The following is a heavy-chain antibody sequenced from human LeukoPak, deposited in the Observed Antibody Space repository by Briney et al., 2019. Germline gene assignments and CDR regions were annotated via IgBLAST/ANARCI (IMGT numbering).Heavy chain of an antibody. D-gene: IGHD6-13*01. CDR2: ISYDGSNK. CDR1: GFTFSSYA. Sequence: PGESLRLSCAASGFTFSSYAMHWVRQAPGKGLEWVAVISYDGSNKYYADSVKGRFTISRDNSKNTLYLQMNSLRAEDTAVYYCARAVGRIAAAGLSEYWGQGTLVTVSS. V-gene: IGHV3-30*04. CDR3: ARAVGRIAAAGLSEY. J-gene: IGHJ4*02.